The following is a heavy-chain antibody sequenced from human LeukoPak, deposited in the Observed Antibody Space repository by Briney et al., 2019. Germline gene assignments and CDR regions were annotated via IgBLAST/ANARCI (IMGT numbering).Heavy chain of an antibody. V-gene: IGHV2-5*01. CDR3: ARVPAASNWFDP. CDR1: GFSLSTSGVG. J-gene: IGHJ5*02. Sequence: SGPTLVNPTQTVTLTCTFSGFSLSTSGVGVGWVRRPPGKAREWLSLLYWNDGKPYSQSLKRRLTITKDTSKNQVVLTMTNMDPVDTATYYCARVPAASNWFDPWGQGTLVTVSS. D-gene: IGHD2-2*01. CDR2: LYWNDGK.